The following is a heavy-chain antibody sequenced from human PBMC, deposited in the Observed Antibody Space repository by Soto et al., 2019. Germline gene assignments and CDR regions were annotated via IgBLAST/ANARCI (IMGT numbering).Heavy chain of an antibody. CDR3: AREENCSGGTCYSEYFHR. J-gene: IGHJ1*01. V-gene: IGHV1-46*01. CDR2: VNPSGGST. D-gene: IGHD2-15*01. CDR1: GYTFFTYD. Sequence: ASVKVSCKASGYTFFTYDISWVRQAPGQGLEWMGVVNPSGGSTKYAQNFQGRVTMTRDTSTTTIYMELSSLRSDDTAIYYCAREENCSGGTCYSEYFHRWGQGTLVTVSS.